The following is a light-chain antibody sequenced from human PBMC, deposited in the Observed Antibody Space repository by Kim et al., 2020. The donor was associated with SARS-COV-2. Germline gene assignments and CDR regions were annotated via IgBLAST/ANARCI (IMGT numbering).Light chain of an antibody. J-gene: IGKJ4*01. CDR1: QSVTSNY. V-gene: IGKV3-20*01. Sequence: EIVLTQSPGTLSLSPGERATLSCRASQSVTSNYLAWYQQKPGQAPRLLIYGASSRATDIPDRFSGSGSGSDFTLTISSLEPEDFAVYYCQHYGSSPLTFGGGTKVDIK. CDR2: GAS. CDR3: QHYGSSPLT.